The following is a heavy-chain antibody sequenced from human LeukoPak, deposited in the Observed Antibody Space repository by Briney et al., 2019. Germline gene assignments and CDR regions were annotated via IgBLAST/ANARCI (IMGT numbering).Heavy chain of an antibody. D-gene: IGHD3-22*01. J-gene: IGHJ4*02. CDR3: ARAFDSSDYLVPLDY. CDR1: GGSISRGDYY. Sequence: PSETLSLTCTVSGGSISRGDYYWSWIRQPPGKGLEWIGYIYYSGSAYYNPSLKSRVTISIDTSKKQFSLKLSSVTAADTAVYYCARAFDSSDYLVPLDYWGQGTLVTVSS. V-gene: IGHV4-30-4*02. CDR2: IYYSGSA.